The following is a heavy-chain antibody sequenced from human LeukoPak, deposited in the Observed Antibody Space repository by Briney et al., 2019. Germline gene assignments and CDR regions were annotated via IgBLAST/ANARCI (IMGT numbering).Heavy chain of an antibody. Sequence: GGSLRLSCAASGFTFNNYAMSWVRQAPGKGLEWVSGISGSGGNTYYADSVKGRFTISRDNAKNTLYLQMNSLRAEDTAVYYCARGTSGGYFDYWGQGTLVTVSS. D-gene: IGHD1-26*01. CDR2: ISGSGGNT. V-gene: IGHV3-23*01. J-gene: IGHJ4*02. CDR3: ARGTSGGYFDY. CDR1: GFTFNNYA.